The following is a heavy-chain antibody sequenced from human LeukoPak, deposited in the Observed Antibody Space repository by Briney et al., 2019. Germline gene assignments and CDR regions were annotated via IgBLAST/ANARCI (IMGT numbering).Heavy chain of an antibody. CDR1: GFTLSNYD. Sequence: SGGSLRLSCAASGFTLSNYDMHWVRQATGEGLEWVSGIDIAGDTYYPGSVRGRFTISRENAGNSLYLQMNSLRAGDTGVYYCARTTVTSGPYWYFDLWGRGTLVTVS. J-gene: IGHJ2*01. V-gene: IGHV3-13*01. D-gene: IGHD4-17*01. CDR3: ARTTVTSGPYWYFDL. CDR2: IDIAGDT.